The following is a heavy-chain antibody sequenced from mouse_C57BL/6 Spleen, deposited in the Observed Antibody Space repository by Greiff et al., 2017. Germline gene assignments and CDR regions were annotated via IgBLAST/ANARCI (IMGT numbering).Heavy chain of an antibody. CDR3: TPYYYGSSYDYAMDY. CDR1: GFNIKDYY. D-gene: IGHD1-1*01. V-gene: IGHV14-1*01. J-gene: IGHJ4*01. CDR2: IDPEDGDT. Sequence: VHVKQSGAELVRPGASVKLSCTASGFNIKDYYMHWVKQRPEQGLEWIGRIDPEDGDTEYAPKFQGKATMTADTSSNTAYLQLSSLTSEDTAVYYCTPYYYGSSYDYAMDYWGQGTSVTVSS.